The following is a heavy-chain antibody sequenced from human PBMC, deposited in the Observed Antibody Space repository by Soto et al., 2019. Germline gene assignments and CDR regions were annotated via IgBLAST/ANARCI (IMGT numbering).Heavy chain of an antibody. CDR2: INPNSGGT. CDR1: GYTFTGYY. CDR3: ARGGYEAYSSSWYFDY. J-gene: IGHJ4*02. D-gene: IGHD6-13*01. Sequence: ASVKVSCKASGYTFTGYYMHWVRQAPGQGLEWMGWINPNSGGTNYAQKFQGWVTMTRDTSISTAYMELSRLRSDDTAVYYCARGGYEAYSSSWYFDYWGQGTLVTVSS. V-gene: IGHV1-2*04.